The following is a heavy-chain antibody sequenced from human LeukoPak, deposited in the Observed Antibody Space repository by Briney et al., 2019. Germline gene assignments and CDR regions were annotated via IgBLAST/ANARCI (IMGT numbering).Heavy chain of an antibody. J-gene: IGHJ4*02. Sequence: ASETLSLTCTVSGGSISSYYWSWIRQPPGKGLEWIGYIYYSGSTNYNPSLKSRVTISVDTSKNQFSLKLSSVTAADTAVYYWARGDRGYDTYYFDYWGQGTLFTVSS. CDR1: GGSISSYY. CDR2: IYYSGST. D-gene: IGHD5-12*01. V-gene: IGHV4-59*01. CDR3: ARGDRGYDTYYFDY.